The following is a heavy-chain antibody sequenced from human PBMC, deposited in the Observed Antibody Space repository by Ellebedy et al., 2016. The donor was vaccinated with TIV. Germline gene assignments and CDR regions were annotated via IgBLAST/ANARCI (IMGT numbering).Heavy chain of an antibody. CDR1: GFTFSTYG. CDR3: ASRYTTWSGREC. D-gene: IGHD2-2*02. V-gene: IGHV3-30-3*01. J-gene: IGHJ4*02. Sequence: GESLKISCAASGFTFSTYGMHWVRQAPGKGLEWVAIISSDGNDKYYADSVKGRFTISRDNSKDTVYLQMNSLRAEDTAVYYSASRYTTWSGRECWGQGTLVTVSS. CDR2: ISSDGNDK.